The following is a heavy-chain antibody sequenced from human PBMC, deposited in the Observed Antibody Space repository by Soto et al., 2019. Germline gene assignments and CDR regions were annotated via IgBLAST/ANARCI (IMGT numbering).Heavy chain of an antibody. Sequence: PSETLSLTCTVSGGAVGSSSYYWGWIRQPPGKGLEWIGSVYYSGSTYDNPSLKGRVTMSVDTSKNQISLKLNSLTAADTAVYFCARQQRCTSTYCIGYDYYFQSWGQGTTVTVSS. J-gene: IGHJ4*02. CDR2: VYYSGST. V-gene: IGHV4-39*01. CDR3: ARQQRCTSTYCIGYDYYFQS. CDR1: GGAVGSSSYY. D-gene: IGHD2-2*01.